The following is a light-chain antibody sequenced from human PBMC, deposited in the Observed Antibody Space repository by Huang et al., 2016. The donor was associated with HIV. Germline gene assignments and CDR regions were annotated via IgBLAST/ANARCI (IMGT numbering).Light chain of an antibody. Sequence: EVVMTQSPNTLSVSPGERATLPCRASQSIGSNLAWYQQKPGQAPRLLIYRASARAAGVPARFSGSGSGTEFTLTISSLQSEDFAIYYCQQYNNWPPLTFGGGTKVEI. CDR3: QQYNNWPPLT. J-gene: IGKJ4*01. CDR2: RAS. CDR1: QSIGSN. V-gene: IGKV3-15*01.